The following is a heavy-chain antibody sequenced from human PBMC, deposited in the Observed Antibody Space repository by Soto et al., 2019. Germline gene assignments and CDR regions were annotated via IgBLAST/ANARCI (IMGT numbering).Heavy chain of an antibody. J-gene: IGHJ4*02. V-gene: IGHV1-58*02. CDR2: IVVGSGNT. Sequence: SVKVSCKASGFTFTSSAMQWVRQARGQRLEWIGWIVVGSGNTNYAQKFQGRVTITADKSTSTAYMELSSLRSEDTAVYYCARDGSVVVPAAIDPFDYWGQGTLVTVSS. CDR1: GFTFTSSA. D-gene: IGHD2-2*01. CDR3: ARDGSVVVPAAIDPFDY.